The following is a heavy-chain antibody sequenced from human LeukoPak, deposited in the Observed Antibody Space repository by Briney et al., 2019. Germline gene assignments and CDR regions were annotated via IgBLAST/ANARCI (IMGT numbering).Heavy chain of an antibody. V-gene: IGHV1-3*01. J-gene: IGHJ4*02. Sequence: ASVKVSCKASGYTFTSYAMHWVRQAPGQRLEWMGWINAGNGNTKYSQKFQGRVTITRDTSASTAYMELSSLRSEDTAVYYCAREGDIVATIDDYWGQGTLVTVSS. D-gene: IGHD5-12*01. CDR3: AREGDIVATIDDY. CDR2: INAGNGNT. CDR1: GYTFTSYA.